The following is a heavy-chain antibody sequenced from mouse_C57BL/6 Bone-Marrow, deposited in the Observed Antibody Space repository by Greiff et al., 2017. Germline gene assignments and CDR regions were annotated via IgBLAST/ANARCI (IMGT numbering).Heavy chain of an antibody. V-gene: IGHV5-4*03. Sequence: EVKLVESGGGLVKPGGSLKLSCAASGFTFSSYAMSWVRQTPEKRLEWVATISDGGCYTYYPDNVKGRFTISRDNAKNNLYLQMSHLKSEDTAMYYCARAYGYYGYFDVWGTGTTVTVSS. D-gene: IGHD2-2*01. CDR1: GFTFSSYA. CDR3: ARAYGYYGYFDV. J-gene: IGHJ1*03. CDR2: ISDGGCYT.